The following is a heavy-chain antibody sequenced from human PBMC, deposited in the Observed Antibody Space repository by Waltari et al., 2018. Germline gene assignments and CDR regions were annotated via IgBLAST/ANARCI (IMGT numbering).Heavy chain of an antibody. CDR3: ARSIALGI. V-gene: IGHV3-7*01. D-gene: IGHD6-19*01. J-gene: IGHJ3*02. CDR2: INQDVSGR. CDR1: GFIFSDYW. Sequence: EERLIQSGGGLVQPGGSLRLSCVASGFIFSDYWMSWVRQTPEGWLEWVANINQDVSGRHYLDSVNGRFFIYRNQAKNSVYLQMNSLRSEDTGVYYCARSIALGIGGQGTVVVVSS.